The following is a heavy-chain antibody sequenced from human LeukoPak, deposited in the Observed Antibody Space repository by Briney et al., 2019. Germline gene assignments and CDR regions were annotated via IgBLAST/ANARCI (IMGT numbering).Heavy chain of an antibody. CDR1: GFTFSSYG. CDR3: ARDGSSYFNYYYYYYMDV. CDR2: ISYDGSNE. J-gene: IGHJ6*03. D-gene: IGHD2-15*01. V-gene: IGHV3-30*03. Sequence: GGSLRLSCAASGFTFSSYGMHWVRQAPGKGLEWVAVISYDGSNEYYADSVKGRFTISRDNSKNTLYLQMNSLRAEDTAVYYCARDGSSYFNYYYYYYMDVWGKGTTVTVSS.